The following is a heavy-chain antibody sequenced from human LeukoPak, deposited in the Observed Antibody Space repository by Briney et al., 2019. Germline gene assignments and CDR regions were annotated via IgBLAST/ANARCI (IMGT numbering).Heavy chain of an antibody. J-gene: IGHJ4*02. CDR2: IYYTGST. V-gene: IGHV4-59*01. Sequence: SSETLSLTCTVSGGSINSYYWSWIRQPPGKGLEWIGYIYYTGSTNYNPSLKSRVTISLDTSENQFSLKLYSVTAADTAVYYCARDGDSGSFAYWGQGTLVTVSS. CDR1: GGSINSYY. CDR3: ARDGDSGSFAY. D-gene: IGHD1-26*01.